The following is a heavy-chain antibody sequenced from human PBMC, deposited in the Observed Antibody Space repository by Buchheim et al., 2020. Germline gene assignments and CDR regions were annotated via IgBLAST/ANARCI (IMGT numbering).Heavy chain of an antibody. CDR1: GFAFSSYE. CDR2: IGSSGTTI. CDR3: AREGPWEYYGLDV. V-gene: IGHV3-48*03. Sequence: EMQLVESGGGLVQSGGSLRLSCAASGFAFSSYEMNWVRQAPGEGLEWVSYIGSSGTTIHYADSVKGRFTISRDNATNSLYLQMNSLRDEDTAVYYCAREGPWEYYGLDVWGQGTT. J-gene: IGHJ6*02. D-gene: IGHD1-26*01.